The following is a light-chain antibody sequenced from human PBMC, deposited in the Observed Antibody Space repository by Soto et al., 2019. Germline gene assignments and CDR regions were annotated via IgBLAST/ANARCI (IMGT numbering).Light chain of an antibody. CDR3: QKYYSTPYT. J-gene: IGKJ2*01. CDR2: WAS. CDR1: QSVLYSSNNKNY. V-gene: IGKV4-1*01. Sequence: DIVMTQSPDSLAVSLGERATINCKSSQSVLYSSNNKNYLAWYQQKPGQPPKLLIYWASTRESGVTDRFSGSGSGTDFTLTISSLQAEDVAVYYCQKYYSTPYTFGQGTKLEIK.